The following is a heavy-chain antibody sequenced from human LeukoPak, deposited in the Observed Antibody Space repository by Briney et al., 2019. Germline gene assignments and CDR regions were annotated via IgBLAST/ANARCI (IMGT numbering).Heavy chain of an antibody. CDR1: GYTFTSYD. J-gene: IGHJ4*02. CDR2: MNPNSGNT. V-gene: IGHV1-8*01. Sequence: GASVKVSCKASGYTFTSYDINWVRQATGQGLEWMGWMNPNSGNTGYAQKFQGRVTMTGNTSISTAYMELSSLRSEDTAVYYCARVPTPRLTIFGVVIKYYFDYWGQGTLVTVSP. D-gene: IGHD3-3*01. CDR3: ARVPTPRLTIFGVVIKYYFDY.